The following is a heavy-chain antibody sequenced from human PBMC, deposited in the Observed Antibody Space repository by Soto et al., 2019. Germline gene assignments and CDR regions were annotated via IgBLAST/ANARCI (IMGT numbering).Heavy chain of an antibody. CDR3: ARSPWYFTISSLDP. CDR2: IYHTGIT. V-gene: IGHV4-4*02. D-gene: IGHD2-8*01. J-gene: IGHJ5*02. CDR1: GDSISSVNW. Sequence: PSETLSLTCAVSGDSISSVNWWSWVRQSPGQGLEWIGDIYHTGITNYNPSLQSRVTISVDKSKNEFSLNLTSVTAADTAVYYCARSPWYFTISSLDPWGQGTLVTVSS.